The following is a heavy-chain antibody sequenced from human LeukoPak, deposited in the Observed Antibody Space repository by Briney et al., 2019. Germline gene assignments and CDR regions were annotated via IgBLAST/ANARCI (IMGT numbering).Heavy chain of an antibody. Sequence: GASVKVSCKASGYTFTGYYMHWVRQAPGQGLEWMGWINPNSGGTNYAQKFQGRVTMTRDTSISTAYMELSRLRSDDTAVYYCARGVTMVRGVSHGYMDVWGKGTTVTISS. CDR3: ARGVTMVRGVSHGYMDV. CDR1: GYTFTGYY. D-gene: IGHD3-10*01. J-gene: IGHJ6*03. V-gene: IGHV1-2*02. CDR2: INPNSGGT.